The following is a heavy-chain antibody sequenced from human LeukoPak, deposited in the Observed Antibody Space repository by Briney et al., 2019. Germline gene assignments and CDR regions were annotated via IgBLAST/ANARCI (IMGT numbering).Heavy chain of an antibody. V-gene: IGHV4-30-2*01. J-gene: IGHJ4*02. CDR1: GGSISSGGYY. Sequence: SETLSLTCTVSGGSISSGGYYWSWIRQPPGQGLEWIGHIYHSGSTYYNPSLKSRVIISVDRSKNQFSLKLISVTAADTAVYYCARLPRFLEWFWVDWGQGTLVTVSS. CDR3: ARLPRFLEWFWVD. CDR2: IYHSGST. D-gene: IGHD3-3*01.